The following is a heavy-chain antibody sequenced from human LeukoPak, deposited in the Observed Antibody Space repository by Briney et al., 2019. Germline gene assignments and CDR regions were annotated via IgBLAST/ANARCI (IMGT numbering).Heavy chain of an antibody. Sequence: SGPTVVKPTQTLTLTCTFSGFSLSTRGVGVSWIRQPPGNALEWLAFIYWDADKRYSPSLKSRLTITKDTSKNQVVLTMTNMDPVDTATYYCAHSEDYYGSVDAFDGWGQGTMVTVSS. V-gene: IGHV2-5*02. CDR2: IYWDADK. J-gene: IGHJ3*01. D-gene: IGHD3-10*01. CDR1: GFSLSTRGVG. CDR3: AHSEDYYGSVDAFDG.